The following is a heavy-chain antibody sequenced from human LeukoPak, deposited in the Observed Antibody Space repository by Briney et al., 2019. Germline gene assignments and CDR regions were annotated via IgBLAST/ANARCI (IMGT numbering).Heavy chain of an antibody. Sequence: ASVKVSCKASGYTFTSYDINWVRQATGQGLEWMGWMNPNSGNTGYAQKFQGRVTITRNTSISTAYMELSSLRSEDTAVYYCARADSSGYYYDFDYWGQGTLVTVSS. D-gene: IGHD3-22*01. CDR3: ARADSSGYYYDFDY. CDR1: GYTFTSYD. V-gene: IGHV1-8*03. J-gene: IGHJ4*02. CDR2: MNPNSGNT.